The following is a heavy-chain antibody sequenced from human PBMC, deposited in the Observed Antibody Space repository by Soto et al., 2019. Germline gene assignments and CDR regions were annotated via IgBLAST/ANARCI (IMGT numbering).Heavy chain of an antibody. V-gene: IGHV1-69*12. J-gene: IGHJ6*02. CDR1: GGTFSSYA. CDR3: ARDLGASGSDLNGMDV. CDR2: IIPIFGTA. Sequence: QVQLVQSGAEVKKPGSSVKVSCKASGGTFSSYAISWVRQAPGQGLEWMGGIIPIFGTANYAQKFQGRVTIDADESTRTAYMEQRSLRSDDTAMYYCARDLGASGSDLNGMDVWGQGTTVTVSS. D-gene: IGHD3-10*01.